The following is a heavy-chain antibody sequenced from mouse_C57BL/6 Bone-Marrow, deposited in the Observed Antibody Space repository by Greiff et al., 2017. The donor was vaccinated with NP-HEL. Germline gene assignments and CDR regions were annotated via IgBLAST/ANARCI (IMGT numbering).Heavy chain of an antibody. CDR2: INSDGGSP. V-gene: IGHV5-2*01. CDR3: ARRSYYDGSDGYYAMDY. J-gene: IGHJ4*01. D-gene: IGHD1-1*01. Sequence: EVMLVESGGGLVQPGESLKLSCESNEYEFPSHDMSWVRKTPEKRLELVAAINSDGGSPYYPDTMERRFNISRDNTKKTLYLQMSSLRSEDTALYYCARRSYYDGSDGYYAMDYWGKGTSVTVSS. CDR1: EYEFPSHD.